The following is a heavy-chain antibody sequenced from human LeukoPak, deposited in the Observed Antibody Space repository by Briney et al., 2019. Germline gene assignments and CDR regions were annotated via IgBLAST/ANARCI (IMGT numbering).Heavy chain of an antibody. D-gene: IGHD3-16*01. CDR3: ARGLTSGEVDY. J-gene: IGHJ4*02. CDR1: GGSISSYY. V-gene: IGHV4-34*01. Sequence: SETLSLTCTVSGGSISSYYWSWIRQPPGKGLEWIGEINHSGSTNYNPSLKSRVTISVDTSKNQFSLKLSSVTAADTAVYYCARGLTSGEVDYWGQGTLVTVSS. CDR2: INHSGST.